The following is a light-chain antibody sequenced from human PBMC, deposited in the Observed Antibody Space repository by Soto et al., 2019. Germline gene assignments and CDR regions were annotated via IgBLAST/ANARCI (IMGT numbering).Light chain of an antibody. CDR1: SSDVGGYNY. Sequence: QSALTQPPSASESPGQSVTISCTGTSSDVGGYNYVSWYQQHPGKAPKLMIYEVSKRPSGVPDRFSGSKSGNTASLTVSGLQAEDEADYYCSSYAGSNNFVFGSGTKV. CDR2: EVS. V-gene: IGLV2-8*01. J-gene: IGLJ1*01. CDR3: SSYAGSNNFV.